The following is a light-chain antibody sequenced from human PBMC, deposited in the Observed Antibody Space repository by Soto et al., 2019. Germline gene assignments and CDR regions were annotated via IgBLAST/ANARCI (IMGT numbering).Light chain of an antibody. Sequence: QSALTQPASVSGSPGQSITISCTGTSSDVGGYNYVSWYQQRPGKVPKLMIYEVSNRPSGVSHRFSGSKSGNTASLTISGLQAEDEADYYCTSYTSSSTLYVFGTGTKVTVL. J-gene: IGLJ1*01. CDR2: EVS. V-gene: IGLV2-14*01. CDR1: SSDVGGYNY. CDR3: TSYTSSSTLYV.